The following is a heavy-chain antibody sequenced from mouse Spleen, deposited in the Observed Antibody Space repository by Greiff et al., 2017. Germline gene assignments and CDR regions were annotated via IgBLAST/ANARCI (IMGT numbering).Heavy chain of an antibody. CDR1: GYTFTSYW. Sequence: QVQLQQPGAELVKPGASVKLSCKASGYTFTSYWMHWVKQRPGQGLEWIGMIHPNSGSTNYNEKFKSKATLTVDKSSSTAYMQLSSLTSEDSAVYYCARRTNNYGSSYVGYFDVWGTGTTVTVSS. CDR2: IHPNSGST. D-gene: IGHD1-1*01. CDR3: ARRTNNYGSSYVGYFDV. V-gene: IGHV1-64*01. J-gene: IGHJ1*03.